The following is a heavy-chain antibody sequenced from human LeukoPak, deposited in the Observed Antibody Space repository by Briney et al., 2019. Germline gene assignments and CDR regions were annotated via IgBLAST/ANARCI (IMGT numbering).Heavy chain of an antibody. CDR2: IHYSGKA. Sequence: SETLSLTCTVSGGSISGHYWTWVRQPPGEGLEWIGQIHYSGKADYNPSLRGRITISVDTSKNQMSVKVTSVTAADTAVYYCARFGVDYDMDVWGQGTTVTVS. CDR3: ARFGVDYDMDV. CDR1: GGSISGHY. J-gene: IGHJ6*02. V-gene: IGHV4-59*11. D-gene: IGHD3-16*01.